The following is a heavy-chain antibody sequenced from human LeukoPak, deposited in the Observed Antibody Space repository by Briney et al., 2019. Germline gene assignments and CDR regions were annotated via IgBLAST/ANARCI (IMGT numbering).Heavy chain of an antibody. J-gene: IGHJ4*02. CDR1: GYTFTSYG. Sequence: GASVKVSCKASGYTFTSYGISWVRQAPGQGLEWMGWISAYNGNTNYAQKLQGRVTMTTDTSTSTAYMELRSLRSDDTAVYYCARGMGPSYGYIWFVFWENYFDYWGQGTLVTVSS. V-gene: IGHV1-18*01. CDR3: ARGMGPSYGYIWFVFWENYFDY. D-gene: IGHD5-18*01. CDR2: ISAYNGNT.